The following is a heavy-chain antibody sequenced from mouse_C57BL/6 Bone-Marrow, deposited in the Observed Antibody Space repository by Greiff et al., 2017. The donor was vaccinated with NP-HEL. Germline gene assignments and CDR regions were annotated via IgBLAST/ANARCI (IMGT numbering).Heavy chain of an antibody. CDR2: ISSGGSYT. D-gene: IGHD1-1*01. V-gene: IGHV5-6*01. J-gene: IGHJ1*03. CDR3: ARHLHCGRSHLLYFYV. Sequence: EVKVVESGGDLVKPGGSLKLSCAASGFTFSSYGMSWVRQTPDKRLEWVATISSGGSYTYYPDSVKGRFTISRDNAKNTLYLQMSSLKSEDTAMYYCARHLHCGRSHLLYFYVGGRGTTVTVFS. CDR1: GFTFSSYG.